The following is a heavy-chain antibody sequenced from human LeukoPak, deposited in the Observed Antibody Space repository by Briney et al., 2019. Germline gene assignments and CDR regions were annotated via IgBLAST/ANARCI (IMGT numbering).Heavy chain of an antibody. CDR3: GRPKYRFGSAVDY. V-gene: IGHV4-39*01. CDR2: IYYSGST. Sequence: PGGSLRLSCAASGFTFSSYGMHWVRQPPGKGLEWIGSIYYSGSTYYNPSLKSRVTISVDTSKNQFSLKLSSVTAADTAVYYCGRPKYRFGSAVDYWGQGTLVTVSS. J-gene: IGHJ4*02. CDR1: GFTFSSYG. D-gene: IGHD5-18*01.